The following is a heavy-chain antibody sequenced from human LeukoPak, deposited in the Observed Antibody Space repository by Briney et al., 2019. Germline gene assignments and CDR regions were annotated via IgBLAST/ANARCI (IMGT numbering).Heavy chain of an antibody. D-gene: IGHD6-19*01. Sequence: GGSLRLSCAASGFTFSSYAMSWVRQAPGKGLEWVSAISGSCGSTYYADSVKGRFTISRDNSKNTLYLQMNSLRAEDTAVYYCAKRYSQWLGPSYYFDYWGQGTLVTVSP. J-gene: IGHJ4*02. CDR3: AKRYSQWLGPSYYFDY. CDR2: ISGSCGST. CDR1: GFTFSSYA. V-gene: IGHV3-23*01.